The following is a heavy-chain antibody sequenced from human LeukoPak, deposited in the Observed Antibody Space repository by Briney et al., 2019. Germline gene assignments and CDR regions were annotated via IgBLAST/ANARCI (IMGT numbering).Heavy chain of an antibody. CDR2: IKKEGSEE. CDR1: GLTFSSYW. Sequence: PGGSLRLSCAASGLTFSSYWMRWVRPAHGKGLEGGANIKKEGSEEYYVDSVKGRFSISRDNAKNSLFLQMNSLTVEDTAVYYCARAIRGSAVDTGDRWGQGTLVTVSS. CDR3: ARAIRGSAVDTGDR. V-gene: IGHV3-7*01. D-gene: IGHD3-10*01. J-gene: IGHJ4*02.